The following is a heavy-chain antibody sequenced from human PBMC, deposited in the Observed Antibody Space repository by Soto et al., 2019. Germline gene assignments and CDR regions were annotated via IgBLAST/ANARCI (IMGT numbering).Heavy chain of an antibody. CDR2: ISTYSGDT. Sequence: QVHLVQSGVEVKTPGASVKVSCQASGYTFFTYDITWVRQAPGQGLEWMGWISTYSGDTKYAQKFQGRVTMTTDTSTTTAYLELRSLRSEDKAVYYCARQHGSTTSENWFDPWGQGTLVTVSS. V-gene: IGHV1-18*01. J-gene: IGHJ5*02. CDR1: GYTFFTYD. CDR3: ARQHGSTTSENWFDP. D-gene: IGHD5-12*01.